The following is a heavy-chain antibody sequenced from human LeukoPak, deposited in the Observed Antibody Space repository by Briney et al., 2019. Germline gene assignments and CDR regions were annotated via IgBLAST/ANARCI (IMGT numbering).Heavy chain of an antibody. CDR2: VYTTGAGST. V-gene: IGHV4-38-2*02. CDR1: GFSITSGYF. J-gene: IGHJ2*01. D-gene: IGHD3-3*01. CDR3: ARGQIYDYWTPVSWKFDL. Sequence: SETLSLTCTVSGFSITSGYFWGWSRPPPGKGLGWIGNVYTTGAGSTYHNPSLNSRVTVSSDTSKNQVSLRLSSVTAADTAVYYCARGQIYDYWTPVSWKFDLWGRGTLVTVSS.